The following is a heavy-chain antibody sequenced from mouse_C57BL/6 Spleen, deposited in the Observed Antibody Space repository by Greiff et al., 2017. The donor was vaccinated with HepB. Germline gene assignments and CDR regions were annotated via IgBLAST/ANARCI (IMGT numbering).Heavy chain of an antibody. CDR2: IDPSDSET. D-gene: IGHD1-1*01. J-gene: IGHJ3*01. CDR3: ASHGSSYTWFAY. CDR1: GYTFTSYW. Sequence: QVQLQQPGAELVRPGSSVKLSCKASGYTFTSYWMHWVKQRPIQGLEWIGNIDPSDSETHYNQKFKDKATLTVDKSSSTAYMQLSSLTSEDSAVYDSASHGSSYTWFAYWGQGTLVTVSA. V-gene: IGHV1-52*01.